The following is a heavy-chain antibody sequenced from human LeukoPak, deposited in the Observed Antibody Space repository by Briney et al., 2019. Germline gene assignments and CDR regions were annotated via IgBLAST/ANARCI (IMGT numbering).Heavy chain of an antibody. Sequence: SETLSLTCAVYGVSFSGYYWSWIRQPPGKGLEWIGEINHSGSTNYNPSLKSRVTISVDTSKNQFSLKLSSVTAADTAVYYCARIGDYWGQGTLVTVSS. V-gene: IGHV4-34*01. CDR2: INHSGST. D-gene: IGHD3-16*01. J-gene: IGHJ4*02. CDR3: ARIGDY. CDR1: GVSFSGYY.